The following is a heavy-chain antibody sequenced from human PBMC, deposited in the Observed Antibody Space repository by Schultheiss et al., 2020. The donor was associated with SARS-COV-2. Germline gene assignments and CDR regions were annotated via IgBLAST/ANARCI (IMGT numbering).Heavy chain of an antibody. J-gene: IGHJ4*02. CDR3: ARGPSYGGNRDFDY. CDR1: GGSFSGYY. Sequence: SETLSLTCAVYGGSFSGYYWSWIRQPPGKGLEWIGEINHSGSTNYNPSLKSRVTISVDTSKNQFSLKLSSVTAADTAVYYCARGPSYGGNRDFDYWGQGTLVTVSS. CDR2: INHSGST. V-gene: IGHV4-34*01. D-gene: IGHD4-23*01.